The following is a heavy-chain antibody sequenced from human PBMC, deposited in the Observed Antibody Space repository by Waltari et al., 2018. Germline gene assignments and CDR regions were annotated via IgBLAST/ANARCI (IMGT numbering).Heavy chain of an antibody. Sequence: QVQLVESGGGVVQPGRSLRLSCAASGFTFSSYGMHWVRQAPGNGLEWVAVIWDGGSNKYYADSVEGRFTISRDNSKNTLYLQMNSLRAEDTAVYYCARDHCSSTSCHNRPKVWGQGTLVTVSS. CDR3: ARDHCSSTSCHNRPKV. D-gene: IGHD2-2*01. CDR1: GFTFSSYG. CDR2: IWDGGSNK. V-gene: IGHV3-33*01. J-gene: IGHJ4*02.